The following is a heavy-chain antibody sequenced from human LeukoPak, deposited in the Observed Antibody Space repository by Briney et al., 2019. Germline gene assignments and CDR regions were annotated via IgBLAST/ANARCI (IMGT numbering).Heavy chain of an antibody. J-gene: IGHJ4*02. Sequence: GGALRLSCAASGFTFRSYGMHWVRLAPGKGLEWVAVISYDGSNKYCADSVKGRFTISRDNSKNTLCLQMNSLRAEDTAMYYCAKVGLGSDWSVDYWGQGTLVTVSS. CDR2: ISYDGSNK. CDR3: AKVGLGSDWSVDY. D-gene: IGHD6-19*01. CDR1: GFTFRSYG. V-gene: IGHV3-30*18.